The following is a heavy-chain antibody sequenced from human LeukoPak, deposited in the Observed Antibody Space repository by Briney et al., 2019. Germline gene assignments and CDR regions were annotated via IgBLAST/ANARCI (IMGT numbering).Heavy chain of an antibody. V-gene: IGHV1-8*03. D-gene: IGHD2-2*01. CDR3: ARGDIVVVPAVRKGFQH. CDR2: MNPNSGNS. Sequence: ASVKVSCKASGYTFTSYDINWVRQATGQGLAWMGWMNPNSGNSGYAQKLQGRVTITRITSISTAYMELSSLRSEDTAVYYCARGDIVVVPAVRKGFQHWGQGTLVTVSS. J-gene: IGHJ1*01. CDR1: GYTFTSYD.